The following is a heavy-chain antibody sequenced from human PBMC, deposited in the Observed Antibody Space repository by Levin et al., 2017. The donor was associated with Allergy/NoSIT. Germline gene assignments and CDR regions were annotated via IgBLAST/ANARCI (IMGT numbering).Heavy chain of an antibody. Sequence: SGPTLVKPTETLTLTCTVSGFSLNNPEMGVSWIRQPPGKPLEWLAHISSNDEKSYSTSLKTRLTISKDTPRGQVVLTMTNLDPVDTATYYCARNLRASEAFAGGWFDPWGQGVLVTVSS. V-gene: IGHV2-26*01. D-gene: IGHD1-14*01. CDR3: ARNLRASEAFAGGWFDP. J-gene: IGHJ5*02. CDR1: GFSLNNPEMG. CDR2: ISSNDEK.